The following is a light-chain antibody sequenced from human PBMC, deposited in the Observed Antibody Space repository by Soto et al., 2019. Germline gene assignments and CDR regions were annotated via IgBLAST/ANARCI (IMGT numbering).Light chain of an antibody. V-gene: IGLV2-8*01. CDR2: EVV. CDR1: SSDIGVYDF. J-gene: IGLJ1*01. CDR3: KSHAGSNTYV. Sequence: SVLTQPPSVSGSPGQSVTISCPGTSSDIGVYDFVSWYQHHPGKAPRLIIYEVVQRPSGVPDRFSGSKSGNTASLTVSGLQAVDEADYFCKSHAGSNTYVFGSGTKVTVL.